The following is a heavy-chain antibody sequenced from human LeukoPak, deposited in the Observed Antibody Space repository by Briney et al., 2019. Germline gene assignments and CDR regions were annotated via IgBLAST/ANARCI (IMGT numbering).Heavy chain of an antibody. Sequence: GGSLRLSCAVAGFTLTNYVMSWVRQAPGKGLEWVSGISMSGGTTYYADSVKGRFTISRDNSKNTLYLQMNSLRAEDTAVYHCAKDVVPSVIWGQGTRVTVSS. CDR1: GFTLTNYV. CDR2: ISMSGGTT. J-gene: IGHJ4*02. D-gene: IGHD2-2*01. V-gene: IGHV3-23*01. CDR3: AKDVVPSVI.